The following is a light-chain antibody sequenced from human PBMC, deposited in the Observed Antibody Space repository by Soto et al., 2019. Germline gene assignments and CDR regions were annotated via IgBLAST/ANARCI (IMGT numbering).Light chain of an antibody. CDR1: SSDVGAYIY. CDR3: CSYAGNKTVV. Sequence: QSVLTQPRSVSGSPGQSVTISCTGTSSDVGAYIYVSWYQQYPAKAPKVMIYDVGRRPSGVPDRFSDSKSGNTASLTISGLQAEDEAVYFCCSYAGNKTVVFGGGTKLTVL. J-gene: IGLJ3*02. CDR2: DVG. V-gene: IGLV2-11*01.